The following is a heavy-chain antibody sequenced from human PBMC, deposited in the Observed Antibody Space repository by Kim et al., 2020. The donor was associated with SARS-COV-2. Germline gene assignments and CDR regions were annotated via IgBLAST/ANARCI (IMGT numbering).Heavy chain of an antibody. CDR1: GFTFSSYA. J-gene: IGHJ3*02. Sequence: GGSLRLSCAASGFTFSSYAMHWVRQAPGKGLEWVAVISYDGSNKYYAVSVKGRFTISRDNSKNTLYLQMNSLRAEDTAVYYCAREGTDYYDSSGYSGAFEIWGEGAMVTVSP. CDR2: ISYDGSNK. CDR3: AREGTDYYDSSGYSGAFEI. V-gene: IGHV3-30-3*01. D-gene: IGHD3-22*01.